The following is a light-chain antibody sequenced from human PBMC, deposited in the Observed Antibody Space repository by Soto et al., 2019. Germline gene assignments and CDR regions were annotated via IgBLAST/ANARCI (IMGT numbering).Light chain of an antibody. CDR1: SSDVGAYNH. V-gene: IGLV2-14*03. CDR3: LSYTTSTTYV. J-gene: IGLJ1*01. Sequence: QSVLTQPPSVSGSPGQSVTISCTGTSSDVGAYNHVSWFQHHPGKAPKLMIYDVSNRPSGVSNRFSGSKSGNTASLTISGLQAEDEADYYCLSYTTSTTYVFGTGTKLTVL. CDR2: DVS.